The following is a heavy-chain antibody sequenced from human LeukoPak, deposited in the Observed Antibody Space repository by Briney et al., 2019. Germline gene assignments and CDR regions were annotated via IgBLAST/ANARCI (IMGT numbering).Heavy chain of an antibody. CDR3: ARRAYYYDSSGYYPNGGGYYYYYYMDV. J-gene: IGHJ6*03. V-gene: IGHV5-51*01. CDR2: IYPGDSDT. D-gene: IGHD3-22*01. Sequence: GESLKISCKGSGYSFTSYWIGWVRQMPGKGLEWMGIIYPGDSDTRYNPSFQGQVTTSADKSICTAYLQWSSLRASDTAMYYCARRAYYYDSSGYYPNGGGYYYYYYMDVWGKGTTVTVSS. CDR1: GYSFTSYW.